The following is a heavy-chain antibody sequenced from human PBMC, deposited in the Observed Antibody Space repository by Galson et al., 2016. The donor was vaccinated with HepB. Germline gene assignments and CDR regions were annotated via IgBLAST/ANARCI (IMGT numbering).Heavy chain of an antibody. CDR2: INPDGTST. CDR3: TKRLSHGMDV. Sequence: SLRLSCAASGFTFTYYWMDWVRQAPGEGLVWVSTINPDGTSTKYADSVKGRFTMSRDNAKNTLHLRMDSLRVDDTAVYYCTKRLSHGMDVWGQGTTVTVSS. V-gene: IGHV3-74*03. CDR1: GFTFTYYW. J-gene: IGHJ6*02. D-gene: IGHD5-24*01.